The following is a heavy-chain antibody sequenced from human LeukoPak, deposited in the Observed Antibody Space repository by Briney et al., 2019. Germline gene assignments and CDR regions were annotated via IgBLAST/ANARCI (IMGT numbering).Heavy chain of an antibody. Sequence: ASVKVSCKASGYSFTSYAISRVRQAPGQGLEWMGWISTYNGNTNYAQNLQGRVTVTTDTSTTTAYMELRSLRSDDTAVYYCARDLHDTSGCSVYWGQGTLVTVSS. D-gene: IGHD6-19*01. J-gene: IGHJ4*02. CDR1: GYSFTSYA. CDR3: ARDLHDTSGCSVY. CDR2: ISTYNGNT. V-gene: IGHV1-18*01.